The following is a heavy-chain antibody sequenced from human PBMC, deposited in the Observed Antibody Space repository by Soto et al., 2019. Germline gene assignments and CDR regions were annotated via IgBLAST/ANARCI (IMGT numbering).Heavy chain of an antibody. V-gene: IGHV3-23*01. D-gene: IGHD6-6*01. CDR1: GFNFNSYV. CDR3: VKGSASGRPYYFDF. J-gene: IGHJ4*02. Sequence: GGSLRLSCGASGFNFNSYVMSWVRQAPGQGLEWVSAITGSGSYIYYADSVKGRFTVSRDHSEDTLYLQMSSLTVDDTALYYCVKGSASGRPYYFDFWGQGTLVTVSS. CDR2: ITGSGSYI.